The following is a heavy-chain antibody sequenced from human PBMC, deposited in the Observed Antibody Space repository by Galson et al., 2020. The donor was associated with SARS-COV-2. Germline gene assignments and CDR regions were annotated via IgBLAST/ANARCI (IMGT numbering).Heavy chain of an antibody. J-gene: IGHJ5*02. CDR1: GFTFSSYA. V-gene: IGHV3-23*01. Sequence: GGSLKISCAASGFTFSSYALSWVRQAPGKGLEWRSSISGSVRSTYSADSVRGRFTIYRDNSKNTLYLQMNSLRADDTAVYYGAKEREITLIARWFDPWGQGTLVTVSS. D-gene: IGHD3-22*01. CDR2: ISGSVRST. CDR3: AKEREITLIARWFDP.